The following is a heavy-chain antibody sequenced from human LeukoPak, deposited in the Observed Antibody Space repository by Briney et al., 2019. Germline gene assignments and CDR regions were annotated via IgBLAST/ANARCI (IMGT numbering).Heavy chain of an antibody. Sequence: ASVKVSCKASGYTFKNYDINWVRQAPGQELEWMAWMNPNNDNAGSAQKFQGRVTMTRDTSINTAYMELSSLRSDDTGVYYCARAAAGGDDPFDVWGQGSLIIVSS. CDR3: ARAAAGGDDPFDV. V-gene: IGHV1-8*01. D-gene: IGHD6-25*01. CDR2: MNPNNDNA. J-gene: IGHJ3*01. CDR1: GYTFKNYD.